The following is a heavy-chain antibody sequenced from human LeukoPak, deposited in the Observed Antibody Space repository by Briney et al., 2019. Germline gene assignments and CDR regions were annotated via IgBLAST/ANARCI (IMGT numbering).Heavy chain of an antibody. CDR1: GFTFSSYS. J-gene: IGHJ6*02. CDR2: ISSSSSYI. D-gene: IGHD4-17*01. Sequence: GGSLRLSCAASGFTFSSYSMNWVRQAPGKGLEWVSSISSSSSYIYYADSVKGRFTISRDNAKNSLYLQMNSLRAEDTAVYYCARPLDYGESYYYGMDVWGQGTTVTVSS. V-gene: IGHV3-21*01. CDR3: ARPLDYGESYYYGMDV.